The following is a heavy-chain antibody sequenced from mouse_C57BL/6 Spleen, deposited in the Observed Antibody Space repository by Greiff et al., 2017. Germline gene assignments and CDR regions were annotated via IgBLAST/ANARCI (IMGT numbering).Heavy chain of an antibody. V-gene: IGHV5-6*01. J-gene: IGHJ1*03. D-gene: IGHD1-1*01. CDR1: GFTFSSYG. Sequence: EVQGVESGGDLVKPGGSLKLSCAASGFTFSSYGMSWVRQTPDKRLEWVATISSGGSYTSYPDSVKGRFTLSRDNAKNTLYLQMSSLKSEDTAMYYCARHGSSYARYFDVWGTGTTVTVSS. CDR3: ARHGSSYARYFDV. CDR2: ISSGGSYT.